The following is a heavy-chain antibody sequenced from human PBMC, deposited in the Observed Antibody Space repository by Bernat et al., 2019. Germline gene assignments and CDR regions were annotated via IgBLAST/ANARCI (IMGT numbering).Heavy chain of an antibody. CDR2: INGEESIT. D-gene: IGHD1-20*01. V-gene: IGHV3-74*01. Sequence: EVQLVESGGGLVQPGGSLRLSCVASGFIASGFTFSSYWMHWVRQVPGKGLVWVSRINGEESITNYADSVKGRFTISRDNAKNILYLQMNSLRAEEMAVYYCAKCNWNDERGAFDVWGQGTMVTVSS. CDR3: AKCNWNDERGAFDV. J-gene: IGHJ3*01. CDR1: GFTFSSYW.